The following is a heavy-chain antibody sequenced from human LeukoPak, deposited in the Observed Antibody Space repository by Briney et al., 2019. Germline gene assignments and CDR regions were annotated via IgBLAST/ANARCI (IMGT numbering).Heavy chain of an antibody. CDR1: GGSFSGYY. CDR3: ARDSRGRQQLRPGRYGMDV. D-gene: IGHD6-13*01. J-gene: IGHJ6*02. V-gene: IGHV4-34*01. Sequence: SETLSLTCAVYGGSFSGYYWSWIRQPPGKGLEWIGEINHSGSTNYNPSLKSRVAISVDTSKNQFSLKLSSVTAADTAVYYCARDSRGRQQLRPGRYGMDVWGQGTTVTVSS. CDR2: INHSGST.